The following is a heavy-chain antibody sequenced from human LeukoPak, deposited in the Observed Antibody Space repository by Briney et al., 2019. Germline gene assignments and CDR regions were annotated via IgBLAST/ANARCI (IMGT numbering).Heavy chain of an antibody. D-gene: IGHD6-13*01. J-gene: IGHJ5*02. V-gene: IGHV4-39*01. CDR1: GGSISSSSYY. Sequence: SETLSLTCTVSGGSISSSSYYWGWIRQPPGKGLEWIGSIYYSGSTYYNPSLKSRVTISVDTSKNQFSLKLSSVTAADTAVYYCARYFGVLAAAGTWGQGTLVTVSS. CDR3: ARYFGVLAAAGT. CDR2: IYYSGST.